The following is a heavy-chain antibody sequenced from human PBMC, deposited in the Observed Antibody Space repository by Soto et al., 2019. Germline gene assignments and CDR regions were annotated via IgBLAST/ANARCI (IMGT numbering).Heavy chain of an antibody. V-gene: IGHV1-58*01. J-gene: IGHJ4*02. Sequence: SVKVSCKTSGFLFSSSAVHWVRQSRGQHLEWIGWIVVGSGDTNYAHSFQDRVTITRDMSTNTAYMKLSSLRSEDTAIYYCAAARLSRFSLWGQGTLVTVSS. D-gene: IGHD2-8*01. CDR1: GFLFSSSA. CDR2: IVVGSGDT. CDR3: AAARLSRFSL.